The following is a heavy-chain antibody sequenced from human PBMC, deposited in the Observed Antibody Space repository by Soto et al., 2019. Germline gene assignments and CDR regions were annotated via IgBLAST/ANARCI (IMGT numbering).Heavy chain of an antibody. V-gene: IGHV3-23*01. CDR1: GFTFSSYA. Sequence: GGSLRLSCAASGFTFSSYAMSWVRQAPGKGLEWVSAISGSGGSTYYADSVKGRFTISRDNSKNTLYLQMNSLRAEDTAVYYCAKVEVRGVIVLLYYGMDVWGQGTTVTVSS. J-gene: IGHJ6*02. CDR3: AKVEVRGVIVLLYYGMDV. D-gene: IGHD3-10*01. CDR2: ISGSGGST.